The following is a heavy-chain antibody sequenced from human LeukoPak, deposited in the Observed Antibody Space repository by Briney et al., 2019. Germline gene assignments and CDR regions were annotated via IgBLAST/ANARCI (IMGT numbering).Heavy chain of an antibody. CDR1: GYSISSGYY. CDR2: IYHSGGT. D-gene: IGHD3-9*01. J-gene: IGHJ4*02. V-gene: IGHV4-38-2*01. Sequence: SETLSLTCAVSGYSISSGYYWGWIRQPPGKGLEWIGSIYHSGGTYYNPSLKSRVTISVDTSKNQFSLKLSSVTAADTAVYYCARRYFDGNDYWGQGTLVTVSS. CDR3: ARRYFDGNDY.